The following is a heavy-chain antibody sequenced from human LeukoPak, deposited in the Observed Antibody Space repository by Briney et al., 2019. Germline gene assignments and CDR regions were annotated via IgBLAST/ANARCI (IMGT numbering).Heavy chain of an antibody. J-gene: IGHJ6*03. CDR1: GGTFSSYA. D-gene: IGHD2-2*01. CDR3: AAGVVPAAMAYYYYYMDV. V-gene: IGHV1-69*13. Sequence: SVKVSCKASGGTFSSYAISWVRQAPGQGLEWMGGIIPIFGTANYAQKFQGRVTITADESTSTAYMELSSLRSEDTAVYYCAAGVVPAAMAYYYYYMDVWGKGTTVTISS. CDR2: IIPIFGTA.